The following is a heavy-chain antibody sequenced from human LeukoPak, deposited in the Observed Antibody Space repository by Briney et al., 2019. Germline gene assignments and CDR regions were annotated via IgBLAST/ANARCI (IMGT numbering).Heavy chain of an antibody. D-gene: IGHD3-22*01. V-gene: IGHV4-59*01. CDR2: IYYSGST. Sequence: SETLSLTCTVSGGSISSYYWSWIRQPPGKGLEWIGYIYYSGSTNYNPSLKSRVTISVDTSKNQFSLKLSSVTAADTAVYYCARDRAMMGAFDIWGQGTMVTVSS. J-gene: IGHJ3*02. CDR1: GGSISSYY. CDR3: ARDRAMMGAFDI.